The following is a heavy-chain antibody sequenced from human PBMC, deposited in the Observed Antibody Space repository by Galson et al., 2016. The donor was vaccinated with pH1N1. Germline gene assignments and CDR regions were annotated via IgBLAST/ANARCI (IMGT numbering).Heavy chain of an antibody. CDR1: GFMFSRYA. Sequence: SLRLSCAATGFMFSRYAMSWVRQAPGKGLEWVSSISGSGGSTYYADFAKGRVTVSRDNSKNTLYLQMSSLRAEDTALYYCVRDHLWAFDYWGQGVQVTVSS. V-gene: IGHV3-23*01. J-gene: IGHJ4*02. CDR3: VRDHLWAFDY. CDR2: ISGSGGST. D-gene: IGHD1-26*01.